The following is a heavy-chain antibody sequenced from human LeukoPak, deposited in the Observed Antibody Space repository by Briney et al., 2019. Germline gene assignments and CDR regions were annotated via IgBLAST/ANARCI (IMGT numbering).Heavy chain of an antibody. J-gene: IGHJ3*01. CDR2: IYSGGGT. D-gene: IGHD5-24*01. CDR1: GXTVSRSY. Sequence: GGSLRLSCAASGXTVSRSYMTWVRQAPGKGLEWVSVIYSGGGTYSADSVKGRFTISRDNSKNTLYLQMYSLRAEDTAVYYCARSRDGYRNAFDLWGQGTMVTVSS. CDR3: ARSRDGYRNAFDL. V-gene: IGHV3-66*01.